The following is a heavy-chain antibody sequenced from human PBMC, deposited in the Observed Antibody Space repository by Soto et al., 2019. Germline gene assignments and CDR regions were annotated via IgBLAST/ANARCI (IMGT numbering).Heavy chain of an antibody. CDR1: GGSITSYY. Sequence: PSETLSLTCTVSGGSITSYYWSWIRQPPGQGLEWIGFIHYSGSTKYNPSLKSRVSLSLDPSQNQLSLRLSSVTAADTAVYYCAKESAGSHKNKWFAPWGQGTLVTVSS. CDR3: AKESAGSHKNKWFAP. CDR2: IHYSGST. J-gene: IGHJ5*02. V-gene: IGHV4-59*13.